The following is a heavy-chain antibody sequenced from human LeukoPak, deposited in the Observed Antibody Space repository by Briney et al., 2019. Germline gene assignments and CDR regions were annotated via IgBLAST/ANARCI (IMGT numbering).Heavy chain of an antibody. Sequence: GASVKVSCKASGYTFTGFYTYCVRQAPGQGLEWMGWINLNSGDTNYAQNFQGRVTMTRDTSITTAYMELTSLRSDDTAMYYCARGHIVTASFDYWGQGSLVTVSS. CDR2: INLNSGDT. CDR3: ARGHIVTASFDY. CDR1: GYTFTGFY. V-gene: IGHV1-2*02. D-gene: IGHD3-9*01. J-gene: IGHJ4*02.